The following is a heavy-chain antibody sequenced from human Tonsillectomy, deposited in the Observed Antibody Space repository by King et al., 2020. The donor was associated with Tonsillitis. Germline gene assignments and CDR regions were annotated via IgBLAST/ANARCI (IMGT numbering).Heavy chain of an antibody. V-gene: IGHV4-34*01. Sequence: VQLQQWGAGLLKPSETLSLTGAVYGGSFSGYSWSWIRQPPGKGLEWIGEINHSGSTNYNPSLKSRVTMSVDTSKNQFSLKLSSVTAADTAVYYCATSTTYHSPDCSSSSCPNWFDPWGQGTLVTVSS. D-gene: IGHD2-2*01. CDR3: ATSTTYHSPDCSSSSCPNWFDP. CDR1: GGSFSGYS. CDR2: INHSGST. J-gene: IGHJ5*02.